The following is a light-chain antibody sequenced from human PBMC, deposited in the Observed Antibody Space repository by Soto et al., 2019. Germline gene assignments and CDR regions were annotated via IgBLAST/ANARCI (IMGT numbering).Light chain of an antibody. CDR3: QQYGSAPPIT. J-gene: IGKJ3*01. Sequence: EIVLTQSPGTLSLSPGERATLSCRASQSASSSYLAWYQQKPGQAPRLLIHGASSRATGIPDRFSGSGSGTAFTLTISRLEPEDFAVYYCQQYGSAPPITFGPGTKVDIK. CDR1: QSASSSY. CDR2: GAS. V-gene: IGKV3-20*01.